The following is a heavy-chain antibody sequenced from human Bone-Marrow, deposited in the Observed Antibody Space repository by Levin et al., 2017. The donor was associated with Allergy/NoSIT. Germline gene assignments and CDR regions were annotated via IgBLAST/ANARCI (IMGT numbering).Heavy chain of an antibody. CDR1: GDSISSGHHY. CDR3: ARNSSVTSGGWFDA. J-gene: IGHJ5*02. Sequence: SETLSLTCKVSGDSISSGHHYWGWIRQSPAKGLEWIGSIYYTGNTAQNPSLKSRLSISVDTSKNQISLTLRSVTAADTAVYYCARNSSVTSGGWFDAWGQGTQVGVSA. CDR2: IYYTGNT. D-gene: IGHD4-17*01. V-gene: IGHV4-39*01.